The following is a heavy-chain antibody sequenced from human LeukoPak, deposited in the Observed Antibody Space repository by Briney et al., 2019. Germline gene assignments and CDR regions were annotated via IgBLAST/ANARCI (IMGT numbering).Heavy chain of an antibody. D-gene: IGHD4-17*01. Sequence: SVKVSCKASGGAFSSYAISWVRQAPGQGLEWMGGIIPIFGTANYAQKFQGRVTITADESTSTAYMELSSLRSEDTAVYYCARDIYVYGDYSDYYYMDVWGKGTTVTVSS. CDR2: IIPIFGTA. J-gene: IGHJ6*03. V-gene: IGHV1-69*13. CDR1: GGAFSSYA. CDR3: ARDIYVYGDYSDYYYMDV.